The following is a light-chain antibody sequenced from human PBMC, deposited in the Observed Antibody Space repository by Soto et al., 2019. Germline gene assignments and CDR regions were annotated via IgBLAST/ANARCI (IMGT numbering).Light chain of an antibody. V-gene: IGLV2-8*01. CDR1: SXDVGGYDY. J-gene: IGLJ1*01. CDR3: SSYTGGNPSYV. Sequence: QSALTQPPSASGSPGQSVTISCTGTSXDVGGYDYVSWYQQHPGKAPKLMIYEVTIRPSGVSDRFSGSKSGNTASLTVSGLQAEDEADYYCSSYTGGNPSYVFGTGTKVTLL. CDR2: EVT.